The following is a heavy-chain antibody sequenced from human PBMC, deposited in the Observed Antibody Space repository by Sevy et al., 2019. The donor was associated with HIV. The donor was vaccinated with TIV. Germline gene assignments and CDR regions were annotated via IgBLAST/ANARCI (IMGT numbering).Heavy chain of an antibody. CDR1: GSTFSSYW. D-gene: IGHD3-22*01. CDR2: IKQDGSEK. V-gene: IGHV3-7*01. Sequence: GGSLRLSCAASGSTFSSYWMSWVRQAPGKGLEWVANIKQDGSEKYYVDSVKGRFTISRDNAKNSLYLQMNSLRAEDTAVYYCARDYPNNYYDSSGTNYYYGMDVWGQGTTVTVSS. J-gene: IGHJ6*02. CDR3: ARDYPNNYYDSSGTNYYYGMDV.